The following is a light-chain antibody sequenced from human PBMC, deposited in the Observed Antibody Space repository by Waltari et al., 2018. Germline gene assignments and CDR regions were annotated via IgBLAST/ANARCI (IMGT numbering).Light chain of an antibody. CDR1: SSYVGSYSF. J-gene: IGLJ1*01. V-gene: IGLV2-23*02. Sequence: QSALTQPASVSGSPGQSITISCTGTSSYVGSYSFVSWYQQYPGKVPKLIIYEASERPSGFSDRFSGSKSGNMASLTISGLQAEDEADYYCCSYAGSDTFFYVFGTGTKVTVL. CDR3: CSYAGSDTFFYV. CDR2: EAS.